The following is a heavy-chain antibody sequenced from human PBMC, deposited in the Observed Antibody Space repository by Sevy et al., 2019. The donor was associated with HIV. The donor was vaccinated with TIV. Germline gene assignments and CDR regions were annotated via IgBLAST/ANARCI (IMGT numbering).Heavy chain of an antibody. Sequence: GGSLRLSCGASGFTFSSYWMHWVRQAPGKGLVWVSRINSDGSSTSYADSVKGRFTISRDNAKNTLYLQMNSLRAEDTAVYYCARVGGNLAAADRYDYWGQGTLVTVSS. V-gene: IGHV3-74*01. D-gene: IGHD6-13*01. CDR3: ARVGGNLAAADRYDY. J-gene: IGHJ4*02. CDR1: GFTFSSYW. CDR2: INSDGSST.